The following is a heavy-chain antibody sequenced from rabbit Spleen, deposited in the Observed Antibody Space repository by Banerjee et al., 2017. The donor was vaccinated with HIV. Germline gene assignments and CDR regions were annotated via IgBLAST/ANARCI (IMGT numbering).Heavy chain of an antibody. D-gene: IGHD1-1*01. J-gene: IGHJ4*01. Sequence: QEQLVESGGGLVQPEGSLTLTCTASGFSFSSSDYMCWVRHAPGKGLELIACIYISSGNTWYASWVNGRFTISRSTSLNTVDLKMTSLTAADTATYFCARDLDGVIGWNFGWWGPGTLVTVS. V-gene: IGHV1S43*01. CDR2: IYISSGNT. CDR1: GFSFSSSDY. CDR3: ARDLDGVIGWNFGW.